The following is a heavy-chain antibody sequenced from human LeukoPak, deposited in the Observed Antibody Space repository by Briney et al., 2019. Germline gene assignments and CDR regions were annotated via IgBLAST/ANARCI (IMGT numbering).Heavy chain of an antibody. CDR3: AKDPSGRWSGSYVDY. J-gene: IGHJ4*02. D-gene: IGHD1-26*01. Sequence: GRSLRLSCAASGFTFSSYGMHWVRQAPGKGLEWVTVIWCDGSNKYYADSVKGRFTISRDNSKNTLYLQMNSLRAEDTAVYYCAKDPSGRWSGSYVDYWGQGTLVTVSS. CDR1: GFTFSSYG. V-gene: IGHV3-33*06. CDR2: IWCDGSNK.